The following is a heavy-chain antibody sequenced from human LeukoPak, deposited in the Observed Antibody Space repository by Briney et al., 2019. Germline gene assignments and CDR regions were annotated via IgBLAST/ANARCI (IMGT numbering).Heavy chain of an antibody. CDR1: GFTFSSYS. CDR3: AKAPVTTCSGAYCYPFDY. V-gene: IGHV3-48*01. D-gene: IGHD2-21*01. CDR2: ISSSSTTI. J-gene: IGHJ4*02. Sequence: GGSLRLSCAASGFTFSSYSMMWVRQAPGKGLEWVSYISSSSTTIHYADSVKGRFTISRDNAKNTLYLQMNRLRAEDAAVYYCAKAPVTTCSGAYCYPFDYWGQGTLVTVSS.